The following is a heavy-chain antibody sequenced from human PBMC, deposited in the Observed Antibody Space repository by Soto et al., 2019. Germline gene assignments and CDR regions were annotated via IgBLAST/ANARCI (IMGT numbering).Heavy chain of an antibody. Sequence: PSETLSLTCSVSGGSISGDYYWSWIRQSPEKGLEWIGYIYYSGSSYSNPALQSRLSMSLDTSKNQLSLKLRSVTAADTALYYCAKGPHPNIGWPYYFDSWGQGVPVTVS. V-gene: IGHV4-30-4*08. CDR1: GGSISGDYY. D-gene: IGHD6-19*01. CDR3: AKGPHPNIGWPYYFDS. J-gene: IGHJ4*02. CDR2: IYYSGSS.